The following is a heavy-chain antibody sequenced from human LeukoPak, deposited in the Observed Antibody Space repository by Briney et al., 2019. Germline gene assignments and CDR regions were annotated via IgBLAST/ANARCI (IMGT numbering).Heavy chain of an antibody. J-gene: IGHJ1*01. CDR1: GYTFTSYG. CDR2: IIPILGIA. Sequence: GASVKVSCKASGYTFTSYGISWVRQAPGQGLEWMGRIIPILGIANYAQKFQGRVTITADKSTSTAYMELSSLRSEDTAVYYCASTDYYGSGSYYFSENRGYFQHWGQGTLVTVSS. V-gene: IGHV1-69*04. D-gene: IGHD3-10*01. CDR3: ASTDYYGSGSYYFSENRGYFQH.